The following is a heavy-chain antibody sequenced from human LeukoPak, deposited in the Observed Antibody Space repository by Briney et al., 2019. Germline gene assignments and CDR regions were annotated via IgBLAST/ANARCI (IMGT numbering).Heavy chain of an antibody. D-gene: IGHD2-15*01. V-gene: IGHV3-21*01. CDR2: IRSNSSYI. Sequence: GGSLRLSCAASGFTFSSYSMHWVRQAPGKGLEWVSSIRSNSSYIYYADSVKGRFIISRDNSKNSLYLQMNRLRAEDTAVYYCARATYCSGGSCYRGNAFDIWGQGTMVTVSS. J-gene: IGHJ3*02. CDR1: GFTFSSYS. CDR3: ARATYCSGGSCYRGNAFDI.